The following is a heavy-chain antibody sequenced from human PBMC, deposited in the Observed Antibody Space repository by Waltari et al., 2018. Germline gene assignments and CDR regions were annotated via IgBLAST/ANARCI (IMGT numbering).Heavy chain of an antibody. V-gene: IGHV4-38-2*01. J-gene: IGHJ4*02. CDR3: ARIGITIFGVGEDY. CDR2: IYHSGST. D-gene: IGHD3-3*01. CDR1: GYSISSGYY. Sequence: QVQLQESGPGLVKPSETLSLTCAVSGYSISSGYYWGWIRQPPGKGLEWIGSIYHSGSTYYNPSLKSRVTISVDTSKNQFSLKLSSVTAADTAVYYCARIGITIFGVGEDYWGQGTLVTVSS.